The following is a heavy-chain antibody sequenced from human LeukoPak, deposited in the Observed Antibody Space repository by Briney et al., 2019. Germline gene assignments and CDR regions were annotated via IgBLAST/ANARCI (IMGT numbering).Heavy chain of an antibody. J-gene: IGHJ4*02. CDR3: ARVGTTVTTVGYFDY. CDR1: GGPFSGYY. CDR2: INHSGST. V-gene: IGHV4-34*01. Sequence: PSETLSLTCAVYGGPFSGYYWSWIRQPPGKGLEWIGEINHSGSTNYNPSLKSRVTISVDTSKNQFSLKLSSVTAADTAVYYCARVGTTVTTVGYFDYWGQGTLVTVSS. D-gene: IGHD4-17*01.